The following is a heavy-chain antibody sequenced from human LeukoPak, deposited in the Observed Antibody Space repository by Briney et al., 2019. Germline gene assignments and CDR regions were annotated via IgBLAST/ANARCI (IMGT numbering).Heavy chain of an antibody. V-gene: IGHV4-61*02. CDR3: ARGRINYYESYYMDV. CDR1: GCLISSVSYY. D-gene: IGHD2-21*01. J-gene: IGHJ6*03. Sequence: SQTLSLTCTVSGCLISSVSYYWSWIRQPAGKGLEWIGRMYTSGSTNYNPSLKSRVTISVDTSKNQFSLKLSSVTAADTAVYYCARGRINYYESYYMDVWGKGTTVTVSS. CDR2: MYTSGST.